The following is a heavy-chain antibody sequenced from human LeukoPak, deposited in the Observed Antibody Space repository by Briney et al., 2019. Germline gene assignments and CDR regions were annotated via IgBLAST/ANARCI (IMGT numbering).Heavy chain of an antibody. J-gene: IGHJ3*02. CDR2: ISGSGGST. D-gene: IGHD3-22*01. V-gene: IGHV3-23*01. CDR3: ANDAPPNYYDSSGYPFFDI. Sequence: GGSLRLSCAASGFTFSSYAMSWVRQATGKGLEWVSAISGSGGSTYYADSVKGRFTISRDNSKNTLYLQMNSLRAEDTAVYYCANDAPPNYYDSSGYPFFDIWGQGTMFTVSS. CDR1: GFTFSSYA.